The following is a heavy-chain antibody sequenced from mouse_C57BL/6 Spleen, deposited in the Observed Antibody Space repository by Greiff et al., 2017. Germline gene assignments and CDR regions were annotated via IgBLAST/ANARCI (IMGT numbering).Heavy chain of an antibody. CDR3: TLIQYGYIGYFDV. CDR2: IDPEDGDT. V-gene: IGHV14-1*01. D-gene: IGHD2-2*01. CDR1: GFNITDYY. Sequence: VQLQQPGAELVRPGASVKLSCTASGFNITDYYMHWVKQRPEQGLEWIGRIDPEDGDTEYDQKFKGKATLTADTSSNTAYLQLRSLTSEDTDVYDCTLIQYGYIGYFDVWGTGTTVTGSS. J-gene: IGHJ1*03.